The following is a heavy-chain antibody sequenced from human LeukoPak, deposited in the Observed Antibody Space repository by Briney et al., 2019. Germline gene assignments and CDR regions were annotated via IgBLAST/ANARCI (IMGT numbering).Heavy chain of an antibody. CDR3: AKGEGAIDY. V-gene: IGHV3-9*01. CDR1: GFTFDDYA. CDR2: ISWNSGSI. J-gene: IGHJ4*02. D-gene: IGHD1-26*01. Sequence: PGRSLRLSCAASGFTFDDYAMPWVRQAPGKGLVWVSGISWNSGSIGYADSVKGRFTISRDNAKNSLYLQMNSLRAEDTALYYCAKGEGAIDYWGQGTLVTVSS.